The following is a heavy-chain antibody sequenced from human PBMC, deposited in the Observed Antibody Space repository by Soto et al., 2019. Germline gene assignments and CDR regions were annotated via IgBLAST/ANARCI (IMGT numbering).Heavy chain of an antibody. D-gene: IGHD5-12*01. J-gene: IGHJ4*02. V-gene: IGHV4-34*01. Sequence: PSETLSLTCAVYGGSFSGYYWSWIRQPPGKGLEWIGEINHSGSTNYNPSLKSRVTISVDTSKNQFSLKLNSVTAADTAVYYCARFGYSGSYDYCGQGTLVTVSS. CDR1: GGSFSGYY. CDR2: INHSGST. CDR3: ARFGYSGSYDY.